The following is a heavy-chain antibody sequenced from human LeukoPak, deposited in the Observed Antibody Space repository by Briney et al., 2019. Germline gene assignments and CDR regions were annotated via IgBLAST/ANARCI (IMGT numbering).Heavy chain of an antibody. CDR1: GFTFSSYA. V-gene: IGHV3-23*01. J-gene: IGHJ4*02. D-gene: IGHD3-22*01. CDR3: AREPHWYYYDSSGYPDY. Sequence: GGSLRLSCAASGFTFSSYAMSWVRQAPGKGLEWVSAISGSGGSTYYADSVKGRFTISRDNSKNTLYLQMNSLRAEDTAVYYCAREPHWYYYDSSGYPDYWGQGTLVTVSS. CDR2: ISGSGGST.